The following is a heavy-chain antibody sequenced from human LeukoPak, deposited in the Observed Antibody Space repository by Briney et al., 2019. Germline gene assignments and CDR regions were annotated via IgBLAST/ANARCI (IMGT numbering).Heavy chain of an antibody. J-gene: IGHJ4*02. CDR1: GYTFSGYY. V-gene: IGHV1-2*02. D-gene: IGHD2-15*01. CDR2: INPNSGGT. CDR3: ARGDCSGGSCYKPPTDY. Sequence: ASVKVSCKASGYTFSGYYIHWVRQAPGQGLEWMGWINPNSGGTNYAQKFQGRVTMTRDMSTSTVYMELSSLRSEDTAVYYCARGDCSGGSCYKPPTDYWGQGTLVTVSS.